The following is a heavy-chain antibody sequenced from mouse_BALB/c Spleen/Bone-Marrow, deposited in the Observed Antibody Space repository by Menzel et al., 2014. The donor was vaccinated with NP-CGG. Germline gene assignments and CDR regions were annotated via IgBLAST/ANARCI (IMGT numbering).Heavy chain of an antibody. Sequence: VQLKQSGAELVKPGASVKLSCTASGFNIKDTYMHWVKQRPEQGLEWIGRIDPANGNTKYDPKFQGKATITADASSNTAYLQLSSLTSEDTAVYYSARDYGNSYYYAMDYWGQGTSVTVSS. J-gene: IGHJ4*01. CDR1: GFNIKDTY. D-gene: IGHD1-1*01. CDR3: ARDYGNSYYYAMDY. V-gene: IGHV14-3*02. CDR2: IDPANGNT.